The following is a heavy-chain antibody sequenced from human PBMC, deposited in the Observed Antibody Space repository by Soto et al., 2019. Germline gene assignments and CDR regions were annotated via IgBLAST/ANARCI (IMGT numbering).Heavy chain of an antibody. J-gene: IGHJ4*02. V-gene: IGHV3-48*02. Sequence: GSLRLSCAASGFTFSSYSMNWVRQAPGKGLEWVSYISSSSSTIYYADSVKGRFTISRDNAKNSLYLQMNSLRDEDTAVYYCASTIGYYYDSSGYLYWGQGHLVTVSS. CDR2: ISSSSSTI. CDR1: GFTFSSYS. D-gene: IGHD3-22*01. CDR3: ASTIGYYYDSSGYLY.